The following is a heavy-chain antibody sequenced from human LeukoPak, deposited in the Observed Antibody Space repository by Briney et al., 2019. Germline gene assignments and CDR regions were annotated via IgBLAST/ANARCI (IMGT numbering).Heavy chain of an antibody. CDR2: INPNSGGT. CDR1: GYTFTGYY. CDR3: ARDGYEWLSDGDWDY. Sequence: ASVKVSCKASGYTFTGYYMHWVRQAPGQGLEWMGWINPNSGGTNYAQKFQGRVTMTRDTSISTAYMGLSRLRSDDTAVYYCARDGYEWLSDGDWDYWGQGTLVTVSS. D-gene: IGHD3-3*01. J-gene: IGHJ4*02. V-gene: IGHV1-2*02.